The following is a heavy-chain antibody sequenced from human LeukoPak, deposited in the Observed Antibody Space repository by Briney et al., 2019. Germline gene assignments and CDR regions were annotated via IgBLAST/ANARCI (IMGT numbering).Heavy chain of an antibody. CDR3: ARVAISGMCLDF. CDR2: IFYKGST. J-gene: IGHJ4*02. V-gene: IGHV4-30-4*08. D-gene: IGHD3-10*01. Sequence: SETLSLTCNVSGDSISSGDHYWTWIRQTPGKGPQWVGHIFYKGSTYYNPSLESRLKVSIDTSKKQFSLTLSSVTAADTAVYYCARVAISGMCLDFWGQGTSVTVSS. CDR1: GDSISSGDHY.